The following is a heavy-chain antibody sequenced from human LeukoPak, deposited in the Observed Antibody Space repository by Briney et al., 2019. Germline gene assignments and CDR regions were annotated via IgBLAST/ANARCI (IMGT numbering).Heavy chain of an antibody. Sequence: SETLSLTCTVSGGSISGFYWSWIRQPPGKGLEWIGSIYYSGSTNFNPSLKSRVTISVDTSKNQFSLKLSSVTAADTAVYFCARDRTGGYSYGRDFFDYWGQGTLVTVSS. CDR3: ARDRTGGYSYGRDFFDY. CDR1: GGSISGFY. J-gene: IGHJ4*02. CDR2: IYYSGST. D-gene: IGHD5-18*01. V-gene: IGHV4-59*01.